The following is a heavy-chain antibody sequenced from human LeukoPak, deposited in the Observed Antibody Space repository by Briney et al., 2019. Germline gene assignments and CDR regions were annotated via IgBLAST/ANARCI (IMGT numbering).Heavy chain of an antibody. Sequence: SVKVSCKASGGTFSSYAISWVRQAPGQGLEWMGGIIPIFGTANYAQKFQGRVTITADESTSTAYMELSSLRSEDTAVYYCARVHAPYCSGDCGAFDIWGQGTMVTVSS. CDR2: IIPIFGTA. J-gene: IGHJ3*02. CDR3: ARVHAPYCSGDCGAFDI. CDR1: GGTFSSYA. V-gene: IGHV1-69*13. D-gene: IGHD2-21*02.